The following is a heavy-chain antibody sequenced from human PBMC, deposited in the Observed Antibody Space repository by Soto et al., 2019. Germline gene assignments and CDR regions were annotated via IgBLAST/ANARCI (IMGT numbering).Heavy chain of an antibody. D-gene: IGHD2-2*01. CDR2: INDSGST. Sequence: SETLSLTCAVYGGSFSAYYWSWIRQPPGKGREWIGEINDSGSTNYNPSLKSRVTISVDTSKNQFSLKLSSVTAADTAVYYCAKTLASAPRFCSSTSCYVYYYMDVWGKGTTVTVSS. CDR1: GGSFSAYY. J-gene: IGHJ6*03. CDR3: AKTLASAPRFCSSTSCYVYYYMDV. V-gene: IGHV4-34*01.